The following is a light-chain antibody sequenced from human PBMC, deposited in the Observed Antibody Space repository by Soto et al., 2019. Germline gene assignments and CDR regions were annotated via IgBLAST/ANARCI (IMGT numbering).Light chain of an antibody. CDR1: SSDVGSYNL. Sequence: QSVLTQPASVSGSPGQSITISCTGTSSDVGSYNLVSWYQQHPGKAPKLMIHEGSKRPSGVSNRFSGSKSGNTASLTISGLQAEDEADYYCCSYAGSSTLGVFGTGTKVTVL. J-gene: IGLJ1*01. CDR3: CSYAGSSTLGV. CDR2: EGS. V-gene: IGLV2-23*01.